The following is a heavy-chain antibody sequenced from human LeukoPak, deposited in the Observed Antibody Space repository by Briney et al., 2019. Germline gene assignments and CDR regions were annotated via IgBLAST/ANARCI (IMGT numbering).Heavy chain of an antibody. CDR2: IKQDGSEK. V-gene: IGHV3-7*01. D-gene: IGHD3-10*01. CDR3: AENAPYYYGSGSYYNVYFDY. CDR1: GFTFSSYS. J-gene: IGHJ4*02. Sequence: HPGGSLRLSCAASGFTFSSYSMSWVRQAPGKGLEWVANIKQDGSEKYYVDSVEGRFTISRDNAKNSLYLQMNSLRAEDTAVYYCAENAPYYYGSGSYYNVYFDYWGQGTLVTVSS.